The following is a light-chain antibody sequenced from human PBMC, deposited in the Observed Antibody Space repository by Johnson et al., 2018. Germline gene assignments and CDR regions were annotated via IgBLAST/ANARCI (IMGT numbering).Light chain of an antibody. CDR2: ENN. CDR3: GTWDSSLSAGKF. CDR1: SSNIGNNY. V-gene: IGLV1-51*02. J-gene: IGLJ1*01. Sequence: QSVLTQPPSVSAAPGQKVTISCSGSSSNIGNNYVSWYQQLPGTAPKLLIYENNKRPSGIPDRFSVSKSGTSTTLGITGLQTGDEADYYCGTWDSSLSAGKFLGTGSKVTVL.